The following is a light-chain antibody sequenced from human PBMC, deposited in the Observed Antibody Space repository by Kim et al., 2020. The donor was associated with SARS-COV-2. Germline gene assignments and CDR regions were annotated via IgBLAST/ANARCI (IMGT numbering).Light chain of an antibody. CDR2: YDS. CDR1: NIGSKR. J-gene: IGLJ3*02. Sequence: APGKTVRITWGGNNIGSKRVHWYQQKPGQAPVLVIYYDSDRPSGIPERFSGSNSGNTATLTISRVEAGDEADYYCQVWDSSSDHPVFGGGTKLTVL. V-gene: IGLV3-21*04. CDR3: QVWDSSSDHPV.